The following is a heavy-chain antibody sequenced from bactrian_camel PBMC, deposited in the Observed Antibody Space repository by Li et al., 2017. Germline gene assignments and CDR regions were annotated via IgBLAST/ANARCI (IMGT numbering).Heavy chain of an antibody. CDR3: ATDALYGLNSPST. CDR2: ITGDGGML. D-gene: IGHD3*01. Sequence: QLVESGGGSVRTGGSLRLSCAASGFTFGSYYMTWVRQAPGKGLEWVSLITGDGGMLNYAHSVRGRFTISRDNAKNTVYLQMNSLKSEDTALYYCATDALYGLNSPSTWGQGTQVTVS. V-gene: IGHV3S40*01. CDR1: GFTFGSYY. J-gene: IGHJ4*01.